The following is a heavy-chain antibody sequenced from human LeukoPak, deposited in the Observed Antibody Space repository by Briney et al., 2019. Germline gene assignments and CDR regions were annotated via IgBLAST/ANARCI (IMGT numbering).Heavy chain of an antibody. CDR2: IWYDGSNK. Sequence: PGGSLRLSCAASGFTFSSYGMHWVRQAPGKGLEWVAVIWYDGSNKYCADSVKGRFTISRDNSKNTLYLQMNSLRAEDTAVYYCASENGGLYFDYWGQGTLVTVSS. V-gene: IGHV3-33*01. D-gene: IGHD2-8*01. CDR1: GFTFSSYG. J-gene: IGHJ4*02. CDR3: ASENGGLYFDY.